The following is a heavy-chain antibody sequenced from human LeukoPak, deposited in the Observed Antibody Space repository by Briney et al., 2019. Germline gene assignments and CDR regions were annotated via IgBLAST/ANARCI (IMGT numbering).Heavy chain of an antibody. Sequence: GASVKVSCKASDYTFTSYGISWVRQAPGQGLEWMGWISTYTGNTKYTQKLQGRVTMTADTSTRTAYMELRSLTSDDTAVYHCARGWIEMPTVYFDYWGQGTLVSVSS. CDR3: ARGWIEMPTVYFDY. CDR1: DYTFTSYG. CDR2: ISTYTGNT. D-gene: IGHD5-24*01. J-gene: IGHJ4*02. V-gene: IGHV1-18*01.